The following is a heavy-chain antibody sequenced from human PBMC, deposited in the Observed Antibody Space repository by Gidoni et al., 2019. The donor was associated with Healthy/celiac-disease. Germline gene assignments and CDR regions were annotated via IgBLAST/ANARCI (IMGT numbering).Heavy chain of an antibody. CDR3: AKVDVDTAMVYYYYYGMDV. D-gene: IGHD5-18*01. CDR2: ISGSGGST. Sequence: EVQLLESGGGLVQPGGSLRLSCAAPAFTFSRYALSWVRQAPGKGLEWVSAISGSGGSTYYADAVKGRFTISRDNSKNTLYLQMNSLRAEDTAVYYCAKVDVDTAMVYYYYYGMDVWGQGTTVTVSS. CDR1: AFTFSRYA. V-gene: IGHV3-23*01. J-gene: IGHJ6*02.